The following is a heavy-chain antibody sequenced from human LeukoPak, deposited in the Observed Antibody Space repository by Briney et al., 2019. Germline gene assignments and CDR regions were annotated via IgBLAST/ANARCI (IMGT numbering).Heavy chain of an antibody. J-gene: IGHJ5*02. CDR2: IYYSEST. CDR3: ARVVSSGWAGFDP. V-gene: IGHV4-59*01. Sequence: PSETLSLTCTVSGGSISSYYWSWIRQPPGKGLEWIGYIYYSESTNYNPSLKSRVTVSVDTSKSQFSLKLSSVTAADTAVYYCARVVSSGWAGFDPWGQGTLVTVSS. CDR1: GGSISSYY. D-gene: IGHD6-19*01.